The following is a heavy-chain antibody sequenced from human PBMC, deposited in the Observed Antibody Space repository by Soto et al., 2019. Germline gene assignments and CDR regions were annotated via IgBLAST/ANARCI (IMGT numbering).Heavy chain of an antibody. Sequence: LRLSYAVSGFAFSSCAMNWGRQALGKGLEWVSAISASGGGTYYADSVKGRFTVSRDNSKNTLYLQMNSLRAEDTAVYYCAKERISVAGPDAFDIWGQGTMVTVSS. CDR1: GFAFSSCA. D-gene: IGHD6-19*01. V-gene: IGHV3-23*01. CDR2: ISASGGGT. J-gene: IGHJ3*02. CDR3: AKERISVAGPDAFDI.